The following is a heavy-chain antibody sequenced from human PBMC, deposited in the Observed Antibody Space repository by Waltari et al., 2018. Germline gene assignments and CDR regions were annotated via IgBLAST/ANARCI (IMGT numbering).Heavy chain of an antibody. CDR2: INHSGST. V-gene: IGHV4-34*01. Sequence: QVQLQQWGAGLLKPSETLSLTCAVYGGSFSGYYWSWIRQPPGKGLEWIGEINHSGSTNYNPSLKSRVTISVDTSKNQFSLKLSSVTAADTAVYYCARGLDYYDSSGCLDNWGQGTLVTVSS. CDR3: ARGLDYYDSSGCLDN. D-gene: IGHD3-22*01. J-gene: IGHJ4*02. CDR1: GGSFSGYY.